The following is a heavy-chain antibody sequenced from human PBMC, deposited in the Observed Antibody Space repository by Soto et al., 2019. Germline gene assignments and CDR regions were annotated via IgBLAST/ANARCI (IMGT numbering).Heavy chain of an antibody. Sequence: GGSLRLSCAASGFTFSSYAMSWVRQAPGKGLEWVSGIIGGGGSTYYADSVKGRFAISRDNSKNTLYLQMNSLRAEDTAVYYCAKADSYYYGSESYYNDYWGQGTLVTVSS. CDR3: AKADSYYYGSESYYNDY. D-gene: IGHD3-10*01. J-gene: IGHJ4*02. CDR1: GFTFSSYA. V-gene: IGHV3-23*01. CDR2: IIGGGGST.